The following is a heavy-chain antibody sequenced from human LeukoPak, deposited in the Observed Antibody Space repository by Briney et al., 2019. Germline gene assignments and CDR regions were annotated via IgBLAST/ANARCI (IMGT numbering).Heavy chain of an antibody. Sequence: SETLSLTCAVYGGSFSGCYWSWIRQPPGKGLEWIGEINHSGSTNYNPSLKSRVTISVDTSKNQFSLKLSSVTAADTAVYYCARGRSAWVTIFGVVSGWFDPWGQGTLVTDSS. CDR2: INHSGST. V-gene: IGHV4-34*01. CDR1: GGSFSGCY. J-gene: IGHJ5*02. D-gene: IGHD3-3*01. CDR3: ARGRSAWVTIFGVVSGWFDP.